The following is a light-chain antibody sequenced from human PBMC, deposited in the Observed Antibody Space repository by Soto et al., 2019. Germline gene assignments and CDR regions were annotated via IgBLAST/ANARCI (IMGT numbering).Light chain of an antibody. J-gene: IGKJ5*01. CDR3: KQYHNWRPCT. CDR2: GAS. V-gene: IGKV3-15*01. CDR1: QSVSSN. Sequence: EIGMTQSPSTLSVSLGERATLSCRASQSVSSNLAWYQQKPGQAPRLLIYGASTRATGIPARFSGSGSGTEFTLTISSRQSEDFAVYSCKQYHNWRPCTFGQGTRLEIK.